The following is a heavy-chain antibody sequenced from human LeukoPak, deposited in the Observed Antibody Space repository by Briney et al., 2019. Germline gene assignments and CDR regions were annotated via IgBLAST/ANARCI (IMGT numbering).Heavy chain of an antibody. V-gene: IGHV3-48*01. CDR3: TRDGRVAYEMDV. D-gene: IGHD2-15*01. CDR2: ISPGTI. CDR1: GGSISSTSYY. Sequence: PSETLSLTCTVSGGSISSTSYYWGWVRQAPGKGLEWVSYISPGTIYYADSVKGRFTISRDNAKNSLYLQMNSLRAEDTAVYYCTRDGRVAYEMDVWGQGTTVTVSS. J-gene: IGHJ6*02.